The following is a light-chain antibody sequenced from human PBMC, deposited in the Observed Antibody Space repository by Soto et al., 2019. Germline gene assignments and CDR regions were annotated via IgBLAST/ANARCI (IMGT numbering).Light chain of an antibody. CDR3: QQYNSYRT. CDR1: QGIRSW. V-gene: IGKV1-5*01. CDR2: DAS. J-gene: IGKJ1*01. Sequence: DIQMTQSPTSLSASVGDTVTVTCRASQGIRSWVAWYQQKPGKAPKLLIYDASSLESGVPSRFSGSGSGTEFTLTISSLQPDDFATYYCQQYNSYRTFGQGTNVDIK.